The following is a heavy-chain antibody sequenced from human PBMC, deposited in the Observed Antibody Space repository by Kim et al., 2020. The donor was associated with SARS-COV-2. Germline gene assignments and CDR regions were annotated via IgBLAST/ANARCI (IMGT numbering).Heavy chain of an antibody. D-gene: IGHD3-10*01. CDR1: GGSISSSSYY. V-gene: IGHV4-39*02. CDR3: AIELWGAEPGITMVRGFPRRYFDY. CDR2: IYYSGST. J-gene: IGHJ4*02. Sequence: SETLSLTCTVSGGSISSSSYYWGWIRQPPGKGLEWIGSIYYSGSTYYNPSLKSRVTISVHTSKNQFSLKLSSVTAADTAVYYCAIELWGAEPGITMVRGFPRRYFDYWGQGTLVTVSS.